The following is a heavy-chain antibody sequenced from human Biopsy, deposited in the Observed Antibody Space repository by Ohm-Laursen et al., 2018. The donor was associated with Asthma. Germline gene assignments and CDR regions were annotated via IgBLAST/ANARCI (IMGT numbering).Heavy chain of an antibody. CDR1: GGSVSSGSYY. Sequence: GTLSLTCTVSGGSVSSGSYYWSWIRQPPGKGLAWVSYISYSGSTDYNPSLKSRLTISMDTSKNQFPLKLSSVTAADKAVYYCARVPTTLRYFDLWGRGTLVTVSS. V-gene: IGHV4-61*01. J-gene: IGHJ2*01. CDR3: ARVPTTLRYFDL. D-gene: IGHD2-15*01. CDR2: ISYSGST.